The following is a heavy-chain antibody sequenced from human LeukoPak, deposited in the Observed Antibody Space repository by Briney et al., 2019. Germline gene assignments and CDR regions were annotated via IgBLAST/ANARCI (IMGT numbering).Heavy chain of an antibody. J-gene: IGHJ3*02. V-gene: IGHV3-30*02. D-gene: IGHD2-2*01. Sequence: GGSLRLSCAASGFTFSSYGMHWVRQAPGKGLEWVAFIRYDGSNKYYADSVKGRFTISRDNSKNTLYLQINSLRAEDTAVYYCAKDPRRYCSSTSCSHNPFDIWGQGTMVTVSS. CDR2: IRYDGSNK. CDR1: GFTFSSYG. CDR3: AKDPRRYCSSTSCSHNPFDI.